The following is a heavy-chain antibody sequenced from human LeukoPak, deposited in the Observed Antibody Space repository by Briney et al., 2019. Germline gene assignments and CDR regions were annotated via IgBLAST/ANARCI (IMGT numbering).Heavy chain of an antibody. CDR2: INHSGST. Sequence: PSETLSLTCAVYGGSFSGYYWSWIRQPPGEGLEWIGEINHSGSTNYNPSLKSRVTISVDTSKNQFSLKLSSVTAADTAVYYCARGPRYDFWSGYPYYFDYWGQGTLVTVSS. CDR3: ARGPRYDFWSGYPYYFDY. V-gene: IGHV4-34*01. CDR1: GGSFSGYY. D-gene: IGHD3-3*01. J-gene: IGHJ4*02.